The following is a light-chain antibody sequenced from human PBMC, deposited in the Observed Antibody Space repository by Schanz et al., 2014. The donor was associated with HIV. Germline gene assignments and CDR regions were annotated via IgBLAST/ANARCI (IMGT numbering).Light chain of an antibody. CDR1: SSDVGSYNF. CDR3: SSYADINNLV. CDR2: DVN. Sequence: QSALTQPRSVSGSPGQSVTISCTGTSSDVGSYNFVSWYQQHPDTAPKLMIYDVNKRPSGVPDRFSGSKSGNTASLTISGLQAEDEGDYYCSSYADINNLVFGGGTKLTVL. J-gene: IGLJ2*01. V-gene: IGLV2-11*01.